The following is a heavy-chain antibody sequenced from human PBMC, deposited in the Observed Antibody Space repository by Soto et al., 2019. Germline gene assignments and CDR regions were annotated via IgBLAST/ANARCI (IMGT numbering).Heavy chain of an antibody. Sequence: EVQLLESGGGLVQPGGSLRLSCAASGFTFSSYAMSWVRQAPGKGLEWVSAISGSGGSTYYADSVKGRFTISRDNSKNTLYLQMNSLRAEDTAVYYCAKVGVFVWGSYRPFDYWGQGTLVTVSS. V-gene: IGHV3-23*01. CDR2: ISGSGGST. J-gene: IGHJ4*02. CDR1: GFTFSSYA. D-gene: IGHD3-16*02. CDR3: AKVGVFVWGSYRPFDY.